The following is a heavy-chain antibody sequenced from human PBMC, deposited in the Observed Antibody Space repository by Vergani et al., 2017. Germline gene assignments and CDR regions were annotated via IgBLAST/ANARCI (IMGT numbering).Heavy chain of an antibody. D-gene: IGHD3-16*01. Sequence: QVQLVESGGGVVQRGGSLRLSCATSGFTLSNYDMQWIRQGPGKGLEFVAFIQFVGSNQYYADSVKGRFTLSRDFSKNTLYLQINSLRTDDTATYYCAKHFRGWGIDYWGQGTQVIVSS. CDR1: GFTLSNYD. CDR2: IQFVGSNQ. J-gene: IGHJ4*02. CDR3: AKHFRGWGIDY. V-gene: IGHV3-30*02.